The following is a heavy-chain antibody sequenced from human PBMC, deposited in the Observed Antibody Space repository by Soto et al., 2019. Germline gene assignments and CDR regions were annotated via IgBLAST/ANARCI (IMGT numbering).Heavy chain of an antibody. D-gene: IGHD2-15*01. CDR2: IYYSGST. CDR3: ARVGCSGGSCYSSWFDP. CDR1: GGYISSYY. Sequence: PSETLSLTCTVSGGYISSYYWSWIRQPPGKGLEWIGYIYYSGSTNYNPSLKSRVTISVDTFKNQFSLKLSSVTAADTAVYYCARVGCSGGSCYSSWFDPWGQGTLVTVSS. V-gene: IGHV4-59*01. J-gene: IGHJ5*02.